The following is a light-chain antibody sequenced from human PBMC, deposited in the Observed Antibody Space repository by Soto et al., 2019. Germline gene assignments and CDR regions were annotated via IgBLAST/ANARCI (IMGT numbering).Light chain of an antibody. V-gene: IGKV1-12*01. CDR2: AAS. Sequence: DIQMTQSPSSVSASVGDRVTITCRASQGISSWLAWYQQKPGKAPKLLIYAASSLQSGGPSRFSGSGAGTDFTLTISSRQPEDGATEQRQQANSFPPTFGQGTKVEIK. CDR3: QQANSFPPT. CDR1: QGISSW. J-gene: IGKJ1*01.